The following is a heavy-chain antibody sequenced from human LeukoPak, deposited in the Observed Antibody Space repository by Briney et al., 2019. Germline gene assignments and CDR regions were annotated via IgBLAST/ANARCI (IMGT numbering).Heavy chain of an antibody. J-gene: IGHJ5*02. D-gene: IGHD2-15*01. CDR2: IKQDGSEK. Sequence: GALRLSCAASGFTFRSYWMSWVRQAPGKGLEWVANIKQDGSEKYYVDSVKGRFTISRDNAKNSLYLQMNSLRAEDTAVYYCATVYIVDGLDPCGQGTLVTVSS. V-gene: IGHV3-7*01. CDR1: GFTFRSYW. CDR3: ATVYIVDGLDP.